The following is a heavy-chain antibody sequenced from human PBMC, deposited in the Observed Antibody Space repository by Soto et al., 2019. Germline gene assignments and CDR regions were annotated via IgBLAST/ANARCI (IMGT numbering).Heavy chain of an antibody. CDR1: GGSSSSYY. J-gene: IGHJ4*02. Sequence: SETLSLTCTVSGGSSSSYYWSWIRQPPGKGLEWIGSIYYSGSTWYNPSLKSRVTISVDTSKNQFSLKLSSVTAADTAVYYCARSTGKITGENYYFDYWDQGPLVTVSS. V-gene: IGHV4-59*05. CDR2: IYYSGST. CDR3: ARSTGKITGENYYFDY. D-gene: IGHD7-27*01.